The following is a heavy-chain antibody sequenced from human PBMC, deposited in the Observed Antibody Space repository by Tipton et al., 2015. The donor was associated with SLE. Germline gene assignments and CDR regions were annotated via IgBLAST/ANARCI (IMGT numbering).Heavy chain of an antibody. CDR3: AGGELRYGDYDFYY. Sequence: TLSLTCTVSGGSIGNYYWNWIRQPPGKGLEWIGEINHSGGTNYNPSLKSRVTISVDTSKNQFSLKLSSVTAADTAVYYCAGGELRYGDYDFYYWGQGSLVTVSS. J-gene: IGHJ4*02. CDR1: GGSIGNYY. V-gene: IGHV4-34*01. D-gene: IGHD4-17*01. CDR2: INHSGGT.